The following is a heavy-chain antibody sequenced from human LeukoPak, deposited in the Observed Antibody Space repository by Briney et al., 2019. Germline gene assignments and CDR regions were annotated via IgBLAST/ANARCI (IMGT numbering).Heavy chain of an antibody. CDR1: GYTFTSNG. V-gene: IGHV1-18*01. J-gene: IGHJ4*02. Sequence: ASVKVSCKASGYTFTSNGISWVRQAPGQGLEWMGWISTYNGNTNYAQKLQGRVTMTTDTSTSTACMELRSLRSDDTAVYYCARAPYYDILTGYYYFDYWGQGTLVTVSS. CDR3: ARAPYYDILTGYYYFDY. CDR2: ISTYNGNT. D-gene: IGHD3-9*01.